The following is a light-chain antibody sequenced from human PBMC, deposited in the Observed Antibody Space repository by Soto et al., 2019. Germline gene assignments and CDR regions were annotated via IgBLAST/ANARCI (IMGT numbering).Light chain of an antibody. J-gene: IGKJ4*01. Sequence: DIVMTQSPDSLAVSLGERATINCTSSQSILHSSSRKDYLGCYQKKPGQPPKLLIYWASTRESGVPARFSGSGSGTDFTLTISSPQAEDVAVYSWQQSDASPLTFGGGTKVEIK. CDR3: QQSDASPLT. CDR2: WAS. V-gene: IGKV4-1*01. CDR1: QSILHSSSRKDY.